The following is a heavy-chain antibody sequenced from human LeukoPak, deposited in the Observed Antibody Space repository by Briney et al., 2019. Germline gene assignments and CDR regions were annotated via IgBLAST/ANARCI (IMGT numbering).Heavy chain of an antibody. CDR3: ARDSSSWSY. V-gene: IGHV4-31*03. CDR2: IYYSAST. D-gene: IGHD6-13*01. J-gene: IGHJ4*02. Sequence: SQTLSLTCTVSGGSITSGGCYWSWLRQHPGTGLEWIGYIYYSASTYDNPSLKSRVTMSVDTSKNQFSLKLSSVTAADTAVYYCARDSSSWSYWGQGTLVTVSS. CDR1: GGSITSGGCY.